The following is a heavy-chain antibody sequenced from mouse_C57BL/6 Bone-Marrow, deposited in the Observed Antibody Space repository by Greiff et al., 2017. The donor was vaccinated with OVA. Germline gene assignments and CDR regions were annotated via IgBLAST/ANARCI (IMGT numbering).Heavy chain of an antibody. CDR1: GFTFNTYA. Sequence: EVQVVESGGGLVQPKGSLKLSCAASGFTFNTYAMHWVRQAPGKGLEWVARIRSKSSNYATYYADSVKDRFTISRDDSQSMLYLQMNNLKTEDTAMYYCVRDYDYDGEAWFAYWGQGTLVTVSA. CDR2: IRSKSSNYAT. J-gene: IGHJ3*01. CDR3: VRDYDYDGEAWFAY. V-gene: IGHV10-3*01. D-gene: IGHD2-4*01.